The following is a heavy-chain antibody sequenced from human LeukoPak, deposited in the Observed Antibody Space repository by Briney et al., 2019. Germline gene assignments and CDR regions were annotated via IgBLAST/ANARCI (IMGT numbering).Heavy chain of an antibody. CDR1: GGTFSSYA. J-gene: IGHJ6*02. CDR2: IIPIFGTA. CDR3: TRADFGGNSDYYYYGMDV. Sequence: SVKVSCKASGGTFSSYAISWVRQAPGQGLEWMGGIIPIFGTANYAQKFQGRVTITADESTSTVYMELSSLRSEDTAVYYCTRADFGGNSDYYYYGMDVWGQGTTVTVSS. D-gene: IGHD4-23*01. V-gene: IGHV1-69*13.